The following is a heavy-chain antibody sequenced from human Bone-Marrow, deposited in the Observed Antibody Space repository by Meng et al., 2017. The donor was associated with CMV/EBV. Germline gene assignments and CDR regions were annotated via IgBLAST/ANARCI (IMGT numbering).Heavy chain of an antibody. CDR1: GFTFSSYA. Sequence: GESLKISCAASGFTFSSYAMHWVRQAPGKGLEWVAVISYDGSNKYYADSVKGRFTISRDNSKNTLYLQMNSLRAEDTAVYYCARDPRMGATGVYGMDVWGQGTTVTVSS. CDR2: ISYDGSNK. D-gene: IGHD1-26*01. J-gene: IGHJ6*02. V-gene: IGHV3-30*04. CDR3: ARDPRMGATGVYGMDV.